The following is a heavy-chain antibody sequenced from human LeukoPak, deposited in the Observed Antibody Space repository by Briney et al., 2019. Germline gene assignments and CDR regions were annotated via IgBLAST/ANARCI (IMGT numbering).Heavy chain of an antibody. CDR2: ISDSGGNT. D-gene: IGHD6-19*01. CDR1: GFTFRTYA. CDR3: AGAVTGYYYGMDA. J-gene: IGHJ6*02. Sequence: GGSLRLSCAASGFTFRTYAMSWVRQAPGKALEWVSGISDSGGNTYYAGSVRGRFTISRDNSRNTVYLQMYNLGAEDTAVYYCAGAVTGYYYGMDAWGQGTTVTVSS. V-gene: IGHV3-23*01.